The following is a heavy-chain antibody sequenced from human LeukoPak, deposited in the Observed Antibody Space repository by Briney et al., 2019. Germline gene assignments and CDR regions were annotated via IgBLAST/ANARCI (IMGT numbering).Heavy chain of an antibody. Sequence: GASVKVSCKASGYTFTGYYMHWVRQAPGQGLEWMGWINPNSGGTNYAQKFQGRVTMTRDTSISTAYMELSRLRSDDTAVYYCARINTFSAAGTSQGGDWGQGTLVTVSS. D-gene: IGHD6-13*01. CDR2: INPNSGGT. CDR3: ARINTFSAAGTSQGGD. V-gene: IGHV1-2*02. J-gene: IGHJ4*02. CDR1: GYTFTGYY.